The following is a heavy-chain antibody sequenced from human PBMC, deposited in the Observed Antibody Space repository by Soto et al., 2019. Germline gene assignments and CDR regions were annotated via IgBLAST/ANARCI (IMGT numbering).Heavy chain of an antibody. D-gene: IGHD6-6*01. CDR2: ISAYNGNT. CDR3: ARAHSSFSASGMDV. Sequence: GPPMKVSCKASGYTFTSYGISWVRQAPGQGLERMGWISAYNGNTNYAQKLQGRVTMTTDTSTSTAYMELRSLRSDDTAVYYCARAHSSFSASGMDVWGQGTTVTVSS. CDR1: GYTFTSYG. J-gene: IGHJ6*02. V-gene: IGHV1-18*01.